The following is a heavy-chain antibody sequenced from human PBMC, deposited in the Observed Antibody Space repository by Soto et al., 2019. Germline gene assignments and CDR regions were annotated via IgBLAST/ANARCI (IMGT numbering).Heavy chain of an antibody. Sequence: EVQLVESGGGLVKPGGSLRLSCAASGFTFSNAWMSWVRQAPGKGLEWVGRIKSKTDGGTTDYAEPVKGRFTISRDGSKNTLYLQMNSLKTEDTVVYYCTTDIRTARQGYYYYGIDVWGQGTTVNGFS. CDR2: IKSKTDGGTT. J-gene: IGHJ6*02. CDR1: GFTFSNAW. V-gene: IGHV3-15*01. D-gene: IGHD2-21*02. CDR3: TTDIRTARQGYYYYGIDV.